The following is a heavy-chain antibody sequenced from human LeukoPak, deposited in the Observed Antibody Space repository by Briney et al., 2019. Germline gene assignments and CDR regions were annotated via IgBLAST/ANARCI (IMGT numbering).Heavy chain of an antibody. D-gene: IGHD2-2*01. CDR3: ARVTARIVVVPAETTRLVTDYYFDY. J-gene: IGHJ4*02. Sequence: SQTLSLTCTVSGGSISSGGYYWSWIRQHPGKGLEWIGYIYYSGSTYYNPSLKSRVTTSVDTSKNQFSLKLSSVTAADTAVYYCARVTARIVVVPAETTRLVTDYYFDYWGQGTLVTVSS. CDR1: GGSISSGGYY. V-gene: IGHV4-31*03. CDR2: IYYSGST.